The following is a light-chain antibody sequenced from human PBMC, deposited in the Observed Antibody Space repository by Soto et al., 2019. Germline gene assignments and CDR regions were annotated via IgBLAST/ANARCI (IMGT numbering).Light chain of an antibody. CDR2: GAS. Sequence: EIVLTQSPGTLSLSPGEGATLSCRASQSVSTSYLAWYQQRPGQAPRLLIYGASNRATGVPDRFSGSGSGTDFTLTISRLEPEDLAVYFCQQSVSSPFTFGPGTKVDIK. CDR3: QQSVSSPFT. V-gene: IGKV3-20*01. CDR1: QSVSTSY. J-gene: IGKJ3*01.